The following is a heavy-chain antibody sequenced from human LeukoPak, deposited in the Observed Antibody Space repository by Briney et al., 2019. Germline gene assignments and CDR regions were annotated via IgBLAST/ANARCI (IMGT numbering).Heavy chain of an antibody. Sequence: ASVKASCKASGYTFTSYDINWVRQATGQGLEWMGWMNPNSGNTGYAQKFQGRVTMTRNTSISTPYMELSSLRSEDTAVYYCARGVRHCSGGSCYVYYMDVWGKGTTVTVSS. V-gene: IGHV1-8*01. J-gene: IGHJ6*03. CDR3: ARGVRHCSGGSCYVYYMDV. CDR1: GYTFTSYD. CDR2: MNPNSGNT. D-gene: IGHD2-15*01.